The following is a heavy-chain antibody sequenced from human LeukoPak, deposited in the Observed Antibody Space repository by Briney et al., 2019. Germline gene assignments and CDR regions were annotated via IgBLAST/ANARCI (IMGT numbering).Heavy chain of an antibody. CDR1: GYSFTSYW. D-gene: IGHD3-9*01. V-gene: IGHV5-10-1*01. CDR3: VISLQYFCVDY. Sequence: PGESLKISCKGSGYSFTSYWISWVRQMPGKGLEWMGRIDPSDSDTNYSPSFQGHVTISADKSISTAYLQWSSLKASDTAMYYSVISLQYFCVDYWGQGTLVTVSS. J-gene: IGHJ4*02. CDR2: IDPSDSDT.